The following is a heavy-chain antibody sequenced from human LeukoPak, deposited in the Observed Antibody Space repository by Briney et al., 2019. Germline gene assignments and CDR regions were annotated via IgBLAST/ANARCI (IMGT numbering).Heavy chain of an antibody. CDR2: IYYSGST. CDR3: ASRGLSGWLPRHDAFDI. D-gene: IGHD6-19*01. J-gene: IGHJ3*02. CDR1: GVSASSGSYY. Sequence: PSETLSLTCTVSGVSASSGSYYWSWIRQPPGKGLEWIGYIYYSGSTNYNPSLKSRVTISVDTSKNQFSLKLSSVTAADTAVYYCASRGLSGWLPRHDAFDIWGQGTMVTVSS. V-gene: IGHV4-61*01.